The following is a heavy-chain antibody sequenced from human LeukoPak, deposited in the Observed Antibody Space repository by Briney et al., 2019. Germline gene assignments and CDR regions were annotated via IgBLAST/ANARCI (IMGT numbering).Heavy chain of an antibody. J-gene: IGHJ4*02. CDR3: ARDSDPNYYDSSGSGPGYFDY. Sequence: GGSLRLSRAASGFTFSSYWMSWVRQAPGKGLEWVANIKQDGSEKYYVDSVKGRFTISRDNAKNSLYLQMNSLRAEDTAVYYCARDSDPNYYDSSGSGPGYFDYWGQGTLVTVSS. V-gene: IGHV3-7*01. CDR1: GFTFSSYW. D-gene: IGHD3-22*01. CDR2: IKQDGSEK.